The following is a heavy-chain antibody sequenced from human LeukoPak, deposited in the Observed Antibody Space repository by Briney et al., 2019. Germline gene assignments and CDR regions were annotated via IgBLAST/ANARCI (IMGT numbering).Heavy chain of an antibody. CDR2: ISSSSSYI. Sequence: PGGSLRLSCAASGFTFSSYSMNWVRQAPGKGLEWVSSISSSSSYIYYADSVKGRFTISRDNAKNSLYLQMNSLRAEDTAVYYCARDHGAAAGSFDYWGQGTLVTVSS. D-gene: IGHD6-13*01. J-gene: IGHJ4*02. V-gene: IGHV3-21*01. CDR1: GFTFSSYS. CDR3: ARDHGAAAGSFDY.